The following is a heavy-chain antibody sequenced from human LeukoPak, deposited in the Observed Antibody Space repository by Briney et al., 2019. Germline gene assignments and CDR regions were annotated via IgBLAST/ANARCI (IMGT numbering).Heavy chain of an antibody. J-gene: IGHJ4*02. CDR1: GFTFSSYA. D-gene: IGHD2-2*01. Sequence: GGSLRLSCAASGFTFSSYAMSWVRQAPGKGLEWVSAISGSGGSTYYADSVKGRFTISRDNSKNTLYLQMNSLRAEDTAVCYCAKEGCSSTSCYGGVYFDYWGQGTLVTVSS. CDR3: AKEGCSSTSCYGGVYFDY. V-gene: IGHV3-23*01. CDR2: ISGSGGST.